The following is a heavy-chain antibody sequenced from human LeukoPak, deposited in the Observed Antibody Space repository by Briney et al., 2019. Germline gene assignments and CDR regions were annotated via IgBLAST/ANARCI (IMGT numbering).Heavy chain of an antibody. Sequence: PGGSLRLSCAASGFTFSSYDMHWVRQATGKGLEWVSAIGTAGDTYYPGSVKGRFTISRENAKNSLYLQMNSLRAEDTAVYYCASYPIVVVPAAKVFDYWGQGTLVTVSS. CDR2: IGTAGDT. CDR3: ASYPIVVVPAAKVFDY. D-gene: IGHD2-2*01. J-gene: IGHJ4*02. V-gene: IGHV3-13*01. CDR1: GFTFSSYD.